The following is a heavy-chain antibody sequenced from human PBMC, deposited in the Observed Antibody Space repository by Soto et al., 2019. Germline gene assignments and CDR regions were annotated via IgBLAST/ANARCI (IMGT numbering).Heavy chain of an antibody. CDR3: VRDRSGYYIGGFDY. Sequence: PSETQSLTCTVSGAYMVNHYGSWIRQTPGKGLEYIGYMFYTGSTNYNPSLKSRVTMSLDTSNNQFSLKLSSVTAADTAVYYCVRDRSGYYIGGFDYWSQGTLVTVSS. D-gene: IGHD3-9*01. V-gene: IGHV4-59*11. CDR1: GAYMVNHY. J-gene: IGHJ4*02. CDR2: MFYTGST.